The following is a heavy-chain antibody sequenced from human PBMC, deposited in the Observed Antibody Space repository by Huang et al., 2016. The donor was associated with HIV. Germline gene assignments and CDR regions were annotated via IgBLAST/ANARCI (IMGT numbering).Heavy chain of an antibody. D-gene: IGHD6-6*01. CDR3: ARGRTRSSLYDSYYGLDV. V-gene: IGHV1-69*01. CDR1: GGTCSTYA. Sequence: QVQLVQSGAEVKKPGSSVKVSCKASGGTCSTYAISWVRQAPGQGLEGMGGIIPIFGTANYAQKFQGTVTTTADEFTSTSYMELSSLRSEDTALYYCARGRTRSSLYDSYYGLDVWGQGTTVTVSS. CDR2: IIPIFGTA. J-gene: IGHJ6*02.